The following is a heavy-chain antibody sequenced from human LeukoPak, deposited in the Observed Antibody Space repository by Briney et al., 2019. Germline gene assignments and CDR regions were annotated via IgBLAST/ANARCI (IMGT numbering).Heavy chain of an antibody. CDR2: IIPIFGTA. D-gene: IGHD3-3*01. CDR3: ARDRGPWSGVFGVVIGT. J-gene: IGHJ5*02. CDR1: GGTFSSYA. Sequence: SVKVSCKASGGTFSSYAISWVRQAPGQGLEWMGGIIPIFGTANYAQKFQGRVTITADKSTSTAYMELSSLRSEDTAVYYCARDRGPWSGVFGVVIGTWGQGTLVTVSS. V-gene: IGHV1-69*06.